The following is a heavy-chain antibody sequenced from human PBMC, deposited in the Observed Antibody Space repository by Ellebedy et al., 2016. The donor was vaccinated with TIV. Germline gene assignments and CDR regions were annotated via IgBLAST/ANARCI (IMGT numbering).Heavy chain of an antibody. J-gene: IGHJ5*02. CDR1: GYTFTKYY. V-gene: IGHV1-46*04. CDR2: IDPRPGST. CDR3: ARDEVHSDSSGASNWFDP. Sequence: ASVKVSCKASGYTFTKYYIHWVRQAPGQGLEWMGVIDPRPGSTTSAQKLQGRFIMTRDTSTSTVYMELSSLRSEDTAIYYCARDEVHSDSSGASNWFDPWGQGTLVTVSS. D-gene: IGHD3-22*01.